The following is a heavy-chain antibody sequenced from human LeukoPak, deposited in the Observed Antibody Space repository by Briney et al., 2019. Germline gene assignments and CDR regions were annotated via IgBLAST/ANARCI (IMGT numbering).Heavy chain of an antibody. Sequence: GVLRLSCAASGFTFSSYSMNWVRQPPGKGLEWIGEIYHSGSTNYNPSLKSRVTISVDKSKNQFSLKLSSVTAADTAVYYCATNWNDLKDAFDIWGQGTMVTVSS. CDR2: IYHSGST. D-gene: IGHD1-1*01. J-gene: IGHJ3*02. CDR3: ATNWNDLKDAFDI. V-gene: IGHV4-4*02. CDR1: GFTFSSYSM.